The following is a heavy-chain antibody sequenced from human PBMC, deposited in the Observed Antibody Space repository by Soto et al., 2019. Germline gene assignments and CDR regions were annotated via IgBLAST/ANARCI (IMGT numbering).Heavy chain of an antibody. J-gene: IGHJ6*02. V-gene: IGHV1-2*02. CDR3: ARERGGCSSTSCPQRRYYYYGMEV. D-gene: IGHD2-2*01. CDR1: GYTFTGYY. CDR2: INPNSGGT. Sequence: ASVKVSCKASGYTFTGYYMHWARQAPGQGLEWMGWINPNSGGTNYAQKFQGRVTMTRDTSISTAYMELSRLRSDDTAVYYCARERGGCSSTSCPQRRYYYYGMEVWGQGTKVTVSS.